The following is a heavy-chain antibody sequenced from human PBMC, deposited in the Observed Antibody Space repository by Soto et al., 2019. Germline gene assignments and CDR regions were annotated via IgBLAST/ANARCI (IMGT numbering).Heavy chain of an antibody. V-gene: IGHV4-28*03. J-gene: IGHJ4*02. D-gene: IGHD4-17*01. CDR1: GYSISSSNW. CDR3: ARGSTTEKVDS. Sequence: PSETLSLTCAVSGYSISSSNWWGWIRQPPGKGLEWIGYIYYSGTTYYNPSLKSRVTMSVDTSKNQFSLKLTSVTAADTAVYYCARGSTTEKVDSWGQGTLVTRLL. CDR2: IYYSGTT.